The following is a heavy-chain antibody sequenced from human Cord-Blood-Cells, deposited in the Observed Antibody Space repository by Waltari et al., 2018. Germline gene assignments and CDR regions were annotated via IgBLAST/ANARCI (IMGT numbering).Heavy chain of an antibody. D-gene: IGHD3-10*01. Sequence: EVQLVESGGGLVKPGRSLRLSCTASGFTFGDYAMSWFRQAPGKGLEWVGFISSKAYGGTTEYAPSVKGRFTISRDDSKSIAYLQMNSLKTEDTAVYYCTRGHGSGSYSTDFDYWGQGTLVTVSS. J-gene: IGHJ4*02. CDR2: ISSKAYGGTT. CDR3: TRGHGSGSYSTDFDY. CDR1: GFTFGDYA. V-gene: IGHV3-49*05.